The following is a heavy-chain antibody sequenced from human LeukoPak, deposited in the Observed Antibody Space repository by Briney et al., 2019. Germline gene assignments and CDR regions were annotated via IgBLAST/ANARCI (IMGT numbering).Heavy chain of an antibody. CDR3: AKPPLSDYYDSSGYYYFDY. V-gene: IGHV3-23*01. CDR2: ISGSGGST. J-gene: IGHJ4*02. Sequence: GGSLRLSCAASGFTFSSYAMSWVRQAPGKGLEWVSAISGSGGSTYYADSVKGRFTISRDNSKNTLYLQMNSLRAEDTAVYYCAKPPLSDYYDSSGYYYFDYWGQGTLVIVSA. D-gene: IGHD3-22*01. CDR1: GFTFSSYA.